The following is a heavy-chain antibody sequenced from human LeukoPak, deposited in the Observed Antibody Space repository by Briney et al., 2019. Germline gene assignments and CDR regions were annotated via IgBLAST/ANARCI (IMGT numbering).Heavy chain of an antibody. J-gene: IGHJ4*02. CDR1: GVSFNNYY. CDR2: INHSGYT. D-gene: IGHD4-17*01. CDR3: TRMTTGHDY. Sequence: SETLSLTCAVSGVSFNNYYWSWVRQTPGKGLEWIGEINHSGYTNDSPSLKSRVTLSIDTSRKQFSLNLKSVTVADTGIYYCTRMTTGHDYWGQGTLVTVSS. V-gene: IGHV4-34*01.